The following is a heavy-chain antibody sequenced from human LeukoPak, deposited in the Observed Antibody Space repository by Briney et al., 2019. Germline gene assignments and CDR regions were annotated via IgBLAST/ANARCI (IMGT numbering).Heavy chain of an antibody. CDR2: ISSSGSTI. J-gene: IGHJ5*02. CDR3: ARDLTLDYDFWSGYRPTNWFDP. CDR1: GFTFSSYE. Sequence: PGGSLRLSCAASGFTFSSYEMNWVRQAPGKGLEWVSYISSSGSTIYYADSVKGRFTISRDNAKNSLYLQMNSLGAEDTAVYYCARDLTLDYDFWSGYRPTNWFDPWGQGTLVTVSS. V-gene: IGHV3-48*03. D-gene: IGHD3-3*01.